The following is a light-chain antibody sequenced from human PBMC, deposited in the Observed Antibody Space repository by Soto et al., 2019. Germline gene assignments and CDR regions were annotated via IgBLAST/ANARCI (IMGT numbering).Light chain of an antibody. CDR1: QGISSY. CDR2: AAS. J-gene: IGKJ3*01. Sequence: DIEMTQSPSSLSASVGDRVAITCRASQGISSYLAWYQQKPGKVPKLLIYAASTLQSGVPSRFSDSGSGTDLTLTISSLQPEDVETYYCQKYNSAPFTFGPGTKVDIK. V-gene: IGKV1-27*01. CDR3: QKYNSAPFT.